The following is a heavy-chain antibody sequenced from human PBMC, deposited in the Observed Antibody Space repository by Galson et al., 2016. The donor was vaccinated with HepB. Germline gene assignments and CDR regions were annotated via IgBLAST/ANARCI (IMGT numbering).Heavy chain of an antibody. Sequence: LRLSCAASGFPFSNFAMHWVRQAPGEGLEWLAVISSDGSNQYYADSGKGRFTFSRDNSKNTMYVQMDSLKAEDTAVYYCARGNVGVTGTTIYSWGQGTLVIVSS. CDR2: ISSDGSNQ. V-gene: IGHV3-30-3*01. CDR3: ARGNVGVTGTTIYS. D-gene: IGHD1/OR15-1a*01. CDR1: GFPFSNFA. J-gene: IGHJ4*02.